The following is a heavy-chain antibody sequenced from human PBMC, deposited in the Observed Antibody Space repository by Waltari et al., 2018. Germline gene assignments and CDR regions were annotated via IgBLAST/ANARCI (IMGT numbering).Heavy chain of an antibody. CDR3: AREKVAARLFDP. CDR1: GGSISSYY. CDR2: IYYSGST. Sequence: QVQLQESGPGLVKPSETLSLTCTVSGGSISSYYWSWIRQPPGKGLEWIGYIYYSGSTNYNPSLKSRVTISVDTSKNQFSLKLSSVTAADTAVYYCAREKVAARLFDPWGQGTLVTVSS. V-gene: IGHV4-59*01. D-gene: IGHD6-6*01. J-gene: IGHJ5*02.